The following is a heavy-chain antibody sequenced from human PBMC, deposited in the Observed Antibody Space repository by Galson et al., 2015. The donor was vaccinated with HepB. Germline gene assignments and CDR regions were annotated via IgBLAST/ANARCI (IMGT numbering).Heavy chain of an antibody. Sequence: SLRLSCAASGFTFSTYVMHWVRQAPGKGLEYVSSISTNGGTTYSADSVKGRFTISRDNSKSTQYLQMSNLRIEDTAVYYCVKGGYSSSWYRGDYWGQGTLVTVSS. D-gene: IGHD6-13*01. V-gene: IGHV3-64D*06. J-gene: IGHJ4*02. CDR2: ISTNGGTT. CDR3: VKGGYSSSWYRGDY. CDR1: GFTFSTYV.